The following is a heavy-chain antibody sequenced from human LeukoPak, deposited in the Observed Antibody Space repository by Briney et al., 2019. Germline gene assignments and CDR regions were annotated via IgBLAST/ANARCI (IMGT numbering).Heavy chain of an antibody. V-gene: IGHV4-38-2*01. CDR3: ARVEYYYGSGSSRFDP. D-gene: IGHD3-10*01. Sequence: SETLSLTCAVSGYSISSGYYWGWIRQPPGKGLEWIGSTYHSGSTYYNPSLKSRVTISVDTSKNQFSLKLSSVTAADTAVYYCARVEYYYGSGSSRFDPWGQGTLVTVSS. J-gene: IGHJ5*02. CDR2: TYHSGST. CDR1: GYSISSGYY.